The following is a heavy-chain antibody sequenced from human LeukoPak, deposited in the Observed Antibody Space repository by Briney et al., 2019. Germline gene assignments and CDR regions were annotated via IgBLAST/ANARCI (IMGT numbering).Heavy chain of an antibody. V-gene: IGHV4-59*01. CDR3: ARASSGYSVHF. Sequence: PSETLSLTCTVSGGSISTYYWSWIRQPPGKGLEWIGYLSYSGTTNYDPSLKSRVTISIDTSKNQLSLKLRSVTAADTAMYYCARASSGYSVHFWGQGTVITVSS. CDR2: LSYSGTT. D-gene: IGHD3-22*01. CDR1: GGSISTYY. J-gene: IGHJ4*02.